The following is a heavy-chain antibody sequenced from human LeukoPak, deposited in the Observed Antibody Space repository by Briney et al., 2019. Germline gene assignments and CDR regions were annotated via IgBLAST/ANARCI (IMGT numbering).Heavy chain of an antibody. CDR2: ICYSGST. D-gene: IGHD4-11*01. J-gene: IGHJ5*02. CDR3: ARHQVDYSNDNWFDP. Sequence: SETLSLTCTVSGGSISSSSYYWGWIRQPPGKGLEWIGSICYSGSTYYNPSLKSRVTISVDTSKNQFSLKLSSVTAADTAVYYCARHQVDYSNDNWFDPWGQGTLVTVSS. CDR1: GGSISSSSYY. V-gene: IGHV4-39*01.